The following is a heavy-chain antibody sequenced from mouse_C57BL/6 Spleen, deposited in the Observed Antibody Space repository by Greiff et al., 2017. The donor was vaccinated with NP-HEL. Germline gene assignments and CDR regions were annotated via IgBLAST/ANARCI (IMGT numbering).Heavy chain of an antibody. CDR3: ARSGSSYDYAMDY. D-gene: IGHD1-1*01. CDR2: ISSGSSTV. J-gene: IGHJ4*01. V-gene: IGHV5-17*01. Sequence: EVKVEESGGGLVKPGGSLKLSCAASGFTFSDYGMHWVRQAPEKGLEWVAYISSGSSTVYYADTVKGRFTISRDNAKNTLFLQMTSLRSEDTAMYYCARSGSSYDYAMDYWGQGTSVTVSS. CDR1: GFTFSDYG.